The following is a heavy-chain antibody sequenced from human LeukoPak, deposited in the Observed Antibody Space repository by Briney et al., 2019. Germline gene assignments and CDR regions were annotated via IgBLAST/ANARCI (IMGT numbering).Heavy chain of an antibody. CDR2: FDPEDGET. J-gene: IGHJ5*02. Sequence: ASVKVSCKVSGYTLTELSMHWVRQAPGKGLEWMGGFDPEDGETIYAQKFQGRVTMTEDTSTDTAYMELSSLRSEDTAVYYCAMGAYYYDSSGYYNWFDPWGQGTLATLSS. CDR3: AMGAYYYDSSGYYNWFDP. V-gene: IGHV1-24*01. CDR1: GYTLTELS. D-gene: IGHD3-22*01.